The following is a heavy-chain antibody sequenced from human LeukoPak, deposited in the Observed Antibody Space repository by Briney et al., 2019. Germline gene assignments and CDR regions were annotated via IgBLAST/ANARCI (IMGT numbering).Heavy chain of an antibody. J-gene: IGHJ4*02. D-gene: IGHD3-22*01. Sequence: GGSLRLSCAASGFTFSTYAMNWVRQAPGKGLNWVSSISGSGGEIYYADSVKGRFTISRDNAKNSLYLQMNSLRAEDTAVYYCARVGNYYDSSGYPTNYWGQGTLVTVSS. CDR1: GFTFSTYA. V-gene: IGHV3-21*01. CDR3: ARVGNYYDSSGYPTNY. CDR2: ISGSGGEI.